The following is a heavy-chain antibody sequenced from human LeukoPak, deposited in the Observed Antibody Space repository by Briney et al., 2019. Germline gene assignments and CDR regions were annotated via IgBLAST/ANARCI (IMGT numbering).Heavy chain of an antibody. CDR1: GGSISSSSYY. CDR3: ASQGTRWSPEDFDY. J-gene: IGHJ4*02. D-gene: IGHD4-23*01. Sequence: PSETLSLTCTVSGGSISSSSYYWGWIRQPPGKGLEWIGGIYYSGSTYYNPSLKSRVTISVDTSKNQFSLKLSSVTAADTAVYYCASQGTRWSPEDFDYWGQGTLVTVSS. V-gene: IGHV4-39*01. CDR2: IYYSGST.